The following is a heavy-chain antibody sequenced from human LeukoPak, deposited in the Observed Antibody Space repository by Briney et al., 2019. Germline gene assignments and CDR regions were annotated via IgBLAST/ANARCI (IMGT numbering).Heavy chain of an antibody. J-gene: IGHJ4*02. D-gene: IGHD2-2*01. Sequence: GGSLRLSCTASGFAFDEHGMTWVRQVPGKGLEWVAGINWSGKSTSYGDPVRGRFAISRDNAKNSLSLQMDSLRAEDTALYYCARAPITSPFYFDYWGQGTLVTVSS. CDR1: GFAFDEHG. CDR3: ARAPITSPFYFDY. V-gene: IGHV3-20*04. CDR2: INWSGKST.